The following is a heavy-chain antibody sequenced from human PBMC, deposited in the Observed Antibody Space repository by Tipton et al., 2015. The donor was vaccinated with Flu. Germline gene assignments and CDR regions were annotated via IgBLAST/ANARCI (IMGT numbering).Heavy chain of an antibody. D-gene: IGHD6-19*01. V-gene: IGHV3-7*01. Sequence: GSLRLSCAASGFTFSSYWMSWVRQAPGKGLEWVANIKQDGSEKYYVDSVKGRFTISRDNAKNSLYLQMNSLRAEDTAVYYCARESPVGGLNFDYWGQGTLVTVSS. CDR3: ARESPVGGLNFDY. CDR2: IKQDGSEK. CDR1: GFTFSSYW. J-gene: IGHJ4*02.